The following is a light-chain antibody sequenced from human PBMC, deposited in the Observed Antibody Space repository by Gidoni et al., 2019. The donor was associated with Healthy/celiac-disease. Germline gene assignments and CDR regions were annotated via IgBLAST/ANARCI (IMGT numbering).Light chain of an antibody. J-gene: IGLJ3*02. V-gene: IGLV2-23*01. Sequence: QSALTQPASVSGSPGQSLTISCTGTSSDVGSYNLVSWYQQHPGKAPKLMIYEGSKRPSGVSNRCSGSKSGNTASLTISGLQAEDEADYYCCSYAGSSWVFGGGTKLTVL. CDR2: EGS. CDR3: CSYAGSSWV. CDR1: SSDVGSYNL.